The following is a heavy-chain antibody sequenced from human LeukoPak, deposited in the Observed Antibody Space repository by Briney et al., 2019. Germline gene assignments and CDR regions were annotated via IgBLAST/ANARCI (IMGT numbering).Heavy chain of an antibody. J-gene: IGHJ4*02. D-gene: IGHD3-10*01. CDR1: GFTFSSYA. Sequence: GGSLRLSCAASGFTFSSYAMTWVRQAPGKGLEWVSAISGSDGSTYYADSVKGRFTISRDNSKNTLYLQMNSLRAEDTAVYYCAKNPEYYGSGSYSPHWGQGTLVTVSS. CDR2: ISGSDGST. V-gene: IGHV3-23*01. CDR3: AKNPEYYGSGSYSPH.